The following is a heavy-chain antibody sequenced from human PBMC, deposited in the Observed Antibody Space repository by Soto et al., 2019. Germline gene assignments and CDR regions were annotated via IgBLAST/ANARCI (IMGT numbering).Heavy chain of an antibody. Sequence: QVQLQESGPGLVKPSQTLSLTCTVSGGSISSGGYYWSWSRQHPGKGLEWIGYIYYSGSTYYNPSRKSRVTISVDTSKTQFSLKLSSVTAADTAVYYCARDWGYSSYYDYGMDVWGQGTTVTVSS. CDR2: IYYSGST. V-gene: IGHV4-31*03. D-gene: IGHD4-4*01. CDR1: GGSISSGGYY. CDR3: ARDWGYSSYYDYGMDV. J-gene: IGHJ6*02.